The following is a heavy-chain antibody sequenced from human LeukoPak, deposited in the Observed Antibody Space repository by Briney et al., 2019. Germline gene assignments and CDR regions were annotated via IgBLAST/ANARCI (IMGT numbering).Heavy chain of an antibody. CDR1: GGSISSYY. J-gene: IGHJ6*03. Sequence: PSETLSLTCTVSGGSISSYYWSWIRQPPGKGLEWIGYIYYSGSTNYNPSLKSRVTISVDTSKNQFSLKLSSVTAADTAVYYCARGSPMVRGVIYYYYYMDVWGKGTTVTISS. CDR3: ARGSPMVRGVIYYYYYMDV. CDR2: IYYSGST. V-gene: IGHV4-59*01. D-gene: IGHD3-10*01.